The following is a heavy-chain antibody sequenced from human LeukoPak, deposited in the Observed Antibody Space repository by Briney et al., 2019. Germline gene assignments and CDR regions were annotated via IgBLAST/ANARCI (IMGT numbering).Heavy chain of an antibody. V-gene: IGHV3-21*01. D-gene: IGHD3-22*01. Sequence: GGSLRLSCAASGFASRFTFTNYVMNWVRQAPGKGLEWVSYISSDSNYIYYADSVKGRFTISRDNAKNSLYLQMNSLRAEDTAVYYCARVLVVVTGYYMDVWGKGTTVTVSS. CDR2: ISSDSNYI. CDR3: ARVLVVVTGYYMDV. J-gene: IGHJ6*03. CDR1: GFASRFTFTNYV.